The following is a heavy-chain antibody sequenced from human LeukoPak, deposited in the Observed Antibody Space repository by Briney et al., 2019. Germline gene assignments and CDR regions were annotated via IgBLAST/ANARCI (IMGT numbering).Heavy chain of an antibody. CDR2: ISYDGSNK. CDR3: AKDLERWLQQFDY. CDR1: GFTFSSYA. D-gene: IGHD5-24*01. V-gene: IGHV3-30*04. Sequence: GRSLRLSCAASGFTFSSYAMHWVRQAPGKGLEWVAVISYDGSNKYYADSVKGRFTISRDNSKNTLYLQMNSLRAEDTAVYYCAKDLERWLQQFDYWGQGTLVTVSS. J-gene: IGHJ4*02.